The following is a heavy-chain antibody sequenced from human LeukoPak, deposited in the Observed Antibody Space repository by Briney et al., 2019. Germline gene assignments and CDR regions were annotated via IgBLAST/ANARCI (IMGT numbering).Heavy chain of an antibody. CDR2: ISAYNGNT. J-gene: IGHJ6*02. CDR1: GYTFASYG. V-gene: IGHV1-18*01. CDR3: ARDLGLHYYDSSGYLPGMDV. D-gene: IGHD3-22*01. Sequence: GASVNVSCKASGYTFASYGISWVRQAPGQGLEWMGWISAYNGNTNYAQKLQGRVTMTTDTSTSTAYMELRSLRSVDTAVYYCARDLGLHYYDSSGYLPGMDVWGQGTTVTVSS.